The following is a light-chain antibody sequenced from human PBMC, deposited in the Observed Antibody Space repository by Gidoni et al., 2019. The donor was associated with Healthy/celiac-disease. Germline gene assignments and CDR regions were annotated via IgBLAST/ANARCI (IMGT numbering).Light chain of an antibody. V-gene: IGKV4-1*01. CDR3: QQYYSTPIT. CDR2: WAS. CDR1: QSVLYSSNNKNY. J-gene: IGKJ5*01. Sequence: DIVMTQSPDSLAVSLGERATINCKSSQSVLYSSNNKNYLAWYQQKPGQPPKLLIYWASTRESGFPDRFSGSGSGTDFTLTISSLQAEDVAVYYCQQYYSTPITFXQXTRLXIK.